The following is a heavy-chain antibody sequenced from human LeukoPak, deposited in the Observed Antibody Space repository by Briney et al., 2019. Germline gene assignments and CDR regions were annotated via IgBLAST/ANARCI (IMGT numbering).Heavy chain of an antibody. D-gene: IGHD2-2*01. CDR1: RYTFTSYA. Sequence: ASVKVSCKASRYTFTSYALHGVRQAPGQRLEWMGWINAGNGNTKYSQKFQGRVTITRDTSASTAYMELSSLRSEDTDVYYCAREALYCSSTSCRINWFDPWGQGTLVTVSS. CDR3: AREALYCSSTSCRINWFDP. V-gene: IGHV1-3*01. CDR2: INAGNGNT. J-gene: IGHJ5*02.